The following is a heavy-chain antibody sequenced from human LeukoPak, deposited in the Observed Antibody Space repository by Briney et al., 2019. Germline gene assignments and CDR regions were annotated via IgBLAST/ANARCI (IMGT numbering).Heavy chain of an antibody. CDR2: IYHGGST. D-gene: IGHD5-24*01. CDR3: ARVKGWPPGWFDP. Sequence: SETLSLTCTVSGYSISSGYYWGWIRQPPGKGLEWIGSIYHGGSTYYNPSLKSRVTISVDTSKNQFSLKLSSVTAADTAVYYCARVKGWPPGWFDPWGQGTLVTVSS. CDR1: GYSISSGYY. J-gene: IGHJ5*02. V-gene: IGHV4-38-2*02.